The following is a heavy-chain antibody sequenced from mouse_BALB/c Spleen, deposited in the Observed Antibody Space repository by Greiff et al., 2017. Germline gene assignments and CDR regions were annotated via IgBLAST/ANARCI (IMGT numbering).Heavy chain of an antibody. CDR2: ISSGGST. D-gene: IGHD1-2*01. CDR1: GFTFSSYA. V-gene: IGHV5-6-5*01. Sequence: DVMLVESGGGLVKPGGSLKLSCAASGFTFSSYAMSWVRQTPEKRLEWVASISSGGSTYYPDSVKGRFTISRDNARNILYLQMSSLRSEDTAMYYCAKIHYYGYYAMDYWGQGTSVTVSS. J-gene: IGHJ4*01. CDR3: AKIHYYGYYAMDY.